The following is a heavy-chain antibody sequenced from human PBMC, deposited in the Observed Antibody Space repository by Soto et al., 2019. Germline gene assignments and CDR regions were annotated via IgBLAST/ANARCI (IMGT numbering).Heavy chain of an antibody. Sequence: QVQLVQSGAEVKKPGASVKVSCKASGYTFSSYNVHWVRQAPGLGLEWMGIINPTAGATTYAQKFKGRVTMTRDTSTSTVYMELSSLRSEDTAVYYCARGGVESIYGMDVWGQGTTVTVSS. CDR2: INPTAGAT. V-gene: IGHV1-46*01. D-gene: IGHD3-3*01. CDR3: ARGGVESIYGMDV. J-gene: IGHJ6*02. CDR1: GYTFSSYN.